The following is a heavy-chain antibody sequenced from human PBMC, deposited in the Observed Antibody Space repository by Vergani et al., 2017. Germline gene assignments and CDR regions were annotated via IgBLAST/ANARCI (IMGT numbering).Heavy chain of an antibody. V-gene: IGHV1-46*02. CDR3: ARSIEYCAGATCRAYYYGH. J-gene: IGHJ1*01. D-gene: IGHD3-16*01. CDR1: GYIFKNYY. Sequence: VQLVQSGAEVRKPGASVTVSCTASGYIFKNYYIHWLRQAPGQAFEWMGILNPTTGHTTAAQKFMGRVDMTRDPSTDTSTRTVQMTLSSLRSEDTAVYYCARSIEYCAGATCRAYYYGHWGQGNRGNVSS. CDR2: LNPTTGHT.